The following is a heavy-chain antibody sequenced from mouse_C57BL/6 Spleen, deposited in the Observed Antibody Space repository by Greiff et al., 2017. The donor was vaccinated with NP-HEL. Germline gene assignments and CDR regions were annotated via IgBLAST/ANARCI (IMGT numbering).Heavy chain of an antibody. J-gene: IGHJ1*03. CDR2: IYPGSGST. V-gene: IGHV1-55*01. CDR3: ARALRRNWYFDV. Sequence: QVQLQQSGAELVKPGASVKMSCKASGYTFTSYWITWVKQRPGQGLEWIGDIYPGSGSTNYNEKFKSKATLTVDTSSSTAYMQLSSLTSEDSAVYYCARALRRNWYFDVWGTGTTVTVSS. D-gene: IGHD2-12*01. CDR1: GYTFTSYW.